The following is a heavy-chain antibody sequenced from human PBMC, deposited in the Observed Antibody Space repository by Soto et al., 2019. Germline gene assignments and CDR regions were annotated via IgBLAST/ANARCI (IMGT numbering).Heavy chain of an antibody. CDR1: GDTFSAYY. V-gene: IGHV1-2*02. D-gene: IGHD2-21*02. CDR3: ARQGVVVTDGQTLLSFDL. J-gene: IGHJ3*01. CDR2: ISTSSDGT. Sequence: QVQLAQSGPEVKKPGDSVRVACKADGDTFSAYYIHWVRQAPGQGLEWMGWISTSSDGTKYAQNFLGRVTVTRDTSVSSAYLELNILRSDDTAMYYCARQGVVVTDGQTLLSFDLWGQGTMVTVSS.